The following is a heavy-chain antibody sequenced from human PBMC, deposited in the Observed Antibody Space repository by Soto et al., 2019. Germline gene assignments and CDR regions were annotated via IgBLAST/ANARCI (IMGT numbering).Heavy chain of an antibody. D-gene: IGHD3-10*01. J-gene: IGHJ6*02. CDR1: GYIFTSYW. Sequence: GESLKISCKGSGYIFTSYWISCVLQMPVKGLEWMGRIDPSDSYTNYSPSFQGHVTISADKSISTAYLQWSSLKASDTAMYYCARLTGDYYGSADYYGMDVWGQGTTVTVSS. CDR3: ARLTGDYYGSADYYGMDV. CDR2: IDPSDSYT. V-gene: IGHV5-10-1*01.